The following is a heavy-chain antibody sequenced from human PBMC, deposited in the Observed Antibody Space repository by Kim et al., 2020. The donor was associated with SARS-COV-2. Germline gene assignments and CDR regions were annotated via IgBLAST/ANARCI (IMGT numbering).Heavy chain of an antibody. CDR1: GYTFTSYA. D-gene: IGHD1-26*01. V-gene: IGHV1-3*01. J-gene: IGHJ6*02. Sequence: DSVKVSCKASGYTFTSYAMHWVRQAPGQRLEWMGWINAGNGNTKYSQNFQGSVTITRDTSASTAYMELSSLRSEDTAVYYCARETGDYEVGAKDYYYNGMDVWGQGTTVTVSS. CDR3: ARETGDYEVGAKDYYYNGMDV. CDR2: INAGNGNT.